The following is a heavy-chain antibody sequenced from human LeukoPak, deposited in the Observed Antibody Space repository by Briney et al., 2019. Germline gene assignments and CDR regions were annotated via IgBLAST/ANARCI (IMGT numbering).Heavy chain of an antibody. V-gene: IGHV3-30*02. Sequence: PGGSLRLSCAASGFSFSRYGMHWVRQAPGNGLEWVAFIRYDGSNKYYADSVKGRFTISRDNSKNTLYLQMNSLRAEDTAVYYCAKDLRWLPNFDYWGQGTLVTVSS. CDR3: AKDLRWLPNFDY. J-gene: IGHJ4*02. CDR2: IRYDGSNK. D-gene: IGHD5-24*01. CDR1: GFSFSRYG.